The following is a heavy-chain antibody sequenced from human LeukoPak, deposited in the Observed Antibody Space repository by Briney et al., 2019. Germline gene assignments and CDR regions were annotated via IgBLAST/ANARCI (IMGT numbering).Heavy chain of an antibody. V-gene: IGHV4-59*01. Sequence: PSETLSLTCTVSGGSISSYYWSWIRQPPGKGVEWIGYIYYSGSTNYNPSLKSRVTISVDTSKNQFSLKLSSVTAADTAVYYCARGGSGSGSPYGMDVWGQGTTVTVSS. CDR3: ARGGSGSGSPYGMDV. CDR1: GGSISSYY. J-gene: IGHJ6*02. D-gene: IGHD2-15*01. CDR2: IYYSGST.